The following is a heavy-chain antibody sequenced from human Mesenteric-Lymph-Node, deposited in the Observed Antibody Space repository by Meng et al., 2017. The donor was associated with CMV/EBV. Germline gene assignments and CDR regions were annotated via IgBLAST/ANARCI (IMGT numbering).Heavy chain of an antibody. CDR1: GFTFSIYS. Sequence: GGSLRLSCAVSGFTFSIYSMNWVRQAPGKGLEWVSYSSSSTSSMYYADSVKGRFTMSRDNAKNSLYLQMNSLRVEDTAVYYCASSGCGSDCYYNWFDPWGQGTLVTVSS. CDR2: SSSSTSSM. V-gene: IGHV3-48*04. J-gene: IGHJ5*02. D-gene: IGHD2-21*01. CDR3: ASSGCGSDCYYNWFDP.